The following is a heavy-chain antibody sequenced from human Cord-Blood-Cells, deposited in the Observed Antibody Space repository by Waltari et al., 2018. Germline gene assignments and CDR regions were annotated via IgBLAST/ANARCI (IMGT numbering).Heavy chain of an antibody. J-gene: IGHJ4*02. Sequence: QVQLVQSGAEVKKPGASVKVSCKASGYTFTSYAMHWVRQAPGQRLEWMGCIDAGNGNTKYTRKVQGRVTITRDPSASTAYMELSSVRSEDTAVYYCAREVQGVDGELSWGQGTLVTVSS. V-gene: IGHV1-3*01. D-gene: IGHD3-10*01. CDR3: AREVQGVDGELS. CDR2: IDAGNGNT. CDR1: GYTFTSYA.